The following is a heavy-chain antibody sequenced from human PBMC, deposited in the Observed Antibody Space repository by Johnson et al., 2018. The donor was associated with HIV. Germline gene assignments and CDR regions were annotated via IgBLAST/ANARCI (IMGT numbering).Heavy chain of an antibody. V-gene: IGHV3-7*01. Sequence: VQLVESGGGLVQPGGSLRLSCAASGFTFSSYWMSWVRQAPGKGLEWVANIKQDGSNKYYADSVKGRFTISRDNSKNTLYLQMNSLRAEDTAVYYCAREGGDCSSTSCYQDAFEIWGQGTMVTVSS. CDR3: AREGGDCSSTSCYQDAFEI. CDR2: IKQDGSNK. D-gene: IGHD2-2*01. CDR1: GFTFSSYW. J-gene: IGHJ3*02.